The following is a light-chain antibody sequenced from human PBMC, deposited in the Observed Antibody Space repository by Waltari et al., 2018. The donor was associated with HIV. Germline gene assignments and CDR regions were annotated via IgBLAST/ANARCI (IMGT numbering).Light chain of an antibody. CDR3: QQYGGSPLWT. Sequence: EIVLTQSPGTLSLSPGERATLSCRASQSISSSYLAWYQQKPGHAPRLLIYAASHRATGIPDRFSGSGSATDFTLTISRLEPEDFAVYYCQQYGGSPLWTFGQGTKVEIK. J-gene: IGKJ1*01. V-gene: IGKV3-20*01. CDR2: AAS. CDR1: QSISSSY.